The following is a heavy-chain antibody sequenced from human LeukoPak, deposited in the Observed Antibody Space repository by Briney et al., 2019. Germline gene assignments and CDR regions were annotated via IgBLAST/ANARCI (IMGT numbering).Heavy chain of an antibody. Sequence: LEWVSYISSSGATIYYADSVKGRFTISRDNAKNSLYLQMNSLRDEDTARYYCARPEVVAGTYYYYYYMDVWGNGTTVTVSS. J-gene: IGHJ6*03. D-gene: IGHD2-15*01. CDR3: ARPEVVAGTYYYYYYMDV. CDR2: ISSSGATI. V-gene: IGHV3-11*01.